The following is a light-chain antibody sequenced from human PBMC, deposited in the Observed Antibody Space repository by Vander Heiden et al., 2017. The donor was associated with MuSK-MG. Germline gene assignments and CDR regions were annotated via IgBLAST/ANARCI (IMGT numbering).Light chain of an antibody. CDR3: QQPSNWPPIT. Sequence: EIVLTQSPATLSLSPGERATLSCRASQGVSSYLAWYQQKPGQAPRLLIYDASNRATGIPARFSGSGNGTDFTLTISSREPEDFAVYYCQQPSNWPPITFGQGTPLEIK. CDR2: DAS. J-gene: IGKJ5*01. V-gene: IGKV3D-11*01. CDR1: QGVSSY.